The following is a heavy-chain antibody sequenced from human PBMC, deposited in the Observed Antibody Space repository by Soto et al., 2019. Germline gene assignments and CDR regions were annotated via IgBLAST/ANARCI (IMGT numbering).Heavy chain of an antibody. Sequence: SETLSLTCTVSGGSISSSSYYWGWIRQPPGKGLEWIGSIYYSGSTYYNPSLKSRVTISVDTSKNQFSLKLSSVTAADTAVYYCAITGGTYYYDSSGYSQDAFDIWGQGTMVTVSS. CDR1: GGSISSSSYY. CDR3: AITGGTYYYDSSGYSQDAFDI. CDR2: IYYSGST. V-gene: IGHV4-39*01. J-gene: IGHJ3*02. D-gene: IGHD3-22*01.